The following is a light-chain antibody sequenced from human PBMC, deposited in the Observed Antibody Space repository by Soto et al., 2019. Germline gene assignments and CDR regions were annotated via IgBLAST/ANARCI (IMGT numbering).Light chain of an antibody. CDR2: TNN. V-gene: IGLV1-47*01. CDR3: STWDDILSGVV. CDR1: SFNIGSNY. Sequence: QLVLTQPPSASGAPGQRVTISCSGSSFNIGSNYVHWYQQLPGTAPRLLIYTNNQRPSGVPDRFSGSKSGTSASLAISGLRSEDEADYYCSTWDDILSGVVFGGGTKLTVL. J-gene: IGLJ2*01.